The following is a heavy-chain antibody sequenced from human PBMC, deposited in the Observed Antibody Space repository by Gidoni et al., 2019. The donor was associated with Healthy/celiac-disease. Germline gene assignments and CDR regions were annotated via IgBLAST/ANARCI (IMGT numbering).Heavy chain of an antibody. CDR1: GCTFDDYA. V-gene: IGHV3-9*01. CDR3: AKDISEGGSLGDYYYGMDV. CDR2: ISWNSCSI. Sequence: EVQLVESGGGLVQPGRYLRLACAASGCTFDDYALHWVRQAPGKGLGWVSGISWNSCSIGYADSVKGRFTISRDNAKNSLYLQMNSLRAEDTALYYCAKDISEGGSLGDYYYGMDVWGQGTTVTVSS. D-gene: IGHD1-26*01. J-gene: IGHJ6*02.